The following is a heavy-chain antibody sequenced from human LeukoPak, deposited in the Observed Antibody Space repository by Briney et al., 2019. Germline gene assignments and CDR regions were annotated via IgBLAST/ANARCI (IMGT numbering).Heavy chain of an antibody. CDR1: GDSVSSNSAA. CDR2: TYYRYKWYN. Sequence: SQTLSLTCAISGDSVSSNSAAWNWIRQSPSRGLEWLGRTYYRYKWYNDYAVSVKSRITINPDTSKNQFSLQLNSVTPEDTAVYYCARARGGKIYDILTGYRIPFDYWGQGTLVTVSS. V-gene: IGHV6-1*01. D-gene: IGHD3-9*01. CDR3: ARARGGKIYDILTGYRIPFDY. J-gene: IGHJ4*02.